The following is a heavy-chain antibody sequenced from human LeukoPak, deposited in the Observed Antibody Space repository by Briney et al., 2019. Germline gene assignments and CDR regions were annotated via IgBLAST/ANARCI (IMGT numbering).Heavy chain of an antibody. Sequence: PSETLSLTCTVSGGSISSSSYYWGWIRQPPGKGLEWIGEINHSGSTNYNPSLKSRVTISVDTSKNQFSLKLSSVTAADTAVYYCARTDLITIFGVVMALGFDPWGQGTLVTVSS. J-gene: IGHJ5*02. CDR1: GGSISSSSYY. CDR2: INHSGST. D-gene: IGHD3-3*01. V-gene: IGHV4-39*07. CDR3: ARTDLITIFGVVMALGFDP.